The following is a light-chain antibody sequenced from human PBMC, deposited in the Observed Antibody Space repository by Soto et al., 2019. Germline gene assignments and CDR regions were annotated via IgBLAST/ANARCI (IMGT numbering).Light chain of an antibody. Sequence: IVMTQSPATLSVSPGETATLSCRASQSVSYNLAWYQQKPAQGPRLLIYGAFTRATGIPARFSGSGSGTEFTLTISSLESEDFAVFYCQKNKYWPPLTFGGGTKVEIK. CDR1: QSVSYN. CDR2: GAF. V-gene: IGKV3-15*01. CDR3: QKNKYWPPLT. J-gene: IGKJ4*01.